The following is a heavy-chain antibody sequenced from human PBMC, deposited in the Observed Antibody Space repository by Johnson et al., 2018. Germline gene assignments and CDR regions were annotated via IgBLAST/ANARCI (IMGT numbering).Heavy chain of an antibody. Sequence: QVQLVQSGAEVKKPGSSVKVSCKASGGTFSSYAIRWVRQAPGQGLEWRGGIIPIFGTANYAQKFQGRVTITADESTSTAYMELSSLGSEDTAVYYCARDSYDFWSGYYSGNYYGMDVWGQGTTVTVSS. CDR3: ARDSYDFWSGYYSGNYYGMDV. V-gene: IGHV1-69*12. D-gene: IGHD3-3*01. CDR1: GGTFSSYA. J-gene: IGHJ6*02. CDR2: IIPIFGTA.